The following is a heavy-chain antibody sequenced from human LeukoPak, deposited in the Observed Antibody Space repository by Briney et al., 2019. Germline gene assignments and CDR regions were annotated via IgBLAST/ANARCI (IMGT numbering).Heavy chain of an antibody. J-gene: IGHJ4*02. D-gene: IGHD1-26*01. Sequence: GGSLRLSCAASGFTFANAWVSWVRQAPGKGLEWVGRIKSKSDGGTADYGAPVKGRFTISRDDSKNTLYLQMNSLKTEDTAVYYCTTGPKVGAAWGQGTLVTVSS. V-gene: IGHV3-15*01. CDR3: TTGPKVGAA. CDR2: IKSKSDGGTA. CDR1: GFTFANAW.